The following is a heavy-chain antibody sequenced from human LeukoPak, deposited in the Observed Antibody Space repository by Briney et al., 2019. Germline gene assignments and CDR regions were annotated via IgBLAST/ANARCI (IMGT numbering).Heavy chain of an antibody. V-gene: IGHV5-51*01. Sequence: RGESLKISCKGSGYSFTSYWIGWVRQMPGKGLEWMGIIYPGDSDTRYSPSFQGQVTISADKSISTAYLQWSSLKASDTAMYYCARCGWKVPTDNAFDIWGQGTMVTVSS. CDR2: IYPGDSDT. J-gene: IGHJ3*02. CDR3: ARCGWKVPTDNAFDI. D-gene: IGHD1-1*01. CDR1: GYSFTSYW.